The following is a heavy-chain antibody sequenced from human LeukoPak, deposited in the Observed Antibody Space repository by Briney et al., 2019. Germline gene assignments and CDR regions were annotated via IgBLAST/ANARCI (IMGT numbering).Heavy chain of an antibody. CDR3: TRGSYYDSSGYSGVRLFDY. J-gene: IGHJ4*02. CDR1: GYTFTSYY. CDR2: INPNSGGT. Sequence: ASVTVSCKASGYTFTSYYIHWVRQAPGQGLEWMGWINPNSGGTNYAQKFQGRVTMTSDTSISTAYMELSRLRSDDTALYYCTRGSYYDSSGYSGVRLFDYWGQGTPVTVPS. V-gene: IGHV1-2*02. D-gene: IGHD3-22*01.